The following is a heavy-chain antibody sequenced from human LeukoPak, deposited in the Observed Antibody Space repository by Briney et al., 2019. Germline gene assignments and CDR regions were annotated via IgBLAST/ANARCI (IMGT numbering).Heavy chain of an antibody. CDR1: GDSISHYY. Sequence: SETLSLTCTVSGDSISHYYWSWIRQPPGKGLEWIGYIFYSGSTNYNPSLTSRVTISVDTSKNQFSLKLSSVTAADTADYYCARGYYGDRQYGFDPWGQGTLVTVSS. D-gene: IGHD4-17*01. V-gene: IGHV4-59*01. CDR3: ARGYYGDRQYGFDP. CDR2: IFYSGST. J-gene: IGHJ5*02.